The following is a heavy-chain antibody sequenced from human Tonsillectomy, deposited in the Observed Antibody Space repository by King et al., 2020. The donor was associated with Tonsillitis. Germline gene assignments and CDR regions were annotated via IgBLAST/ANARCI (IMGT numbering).Heavy chain of an antibody. D-gene: IGHD5-12*01. J-gene: IGHJ4*02. V-gene: IGHV5-10-1*03. CDR1: GYSFTSYW. CDR2: IDPSDSDI. Sequence: VQLVESGAGVKKPGESLRISCKGSGYSFTSYWISWVRQTPGKGLEWMGTIDPSDSDINYSPTFRGHVTISTDNSISTAYLQRSSLKASDTDIYYCASTYSGYQSPLVDYWGQGTLVTVSS. CDR3: ASTYSGYQSPLVDY.